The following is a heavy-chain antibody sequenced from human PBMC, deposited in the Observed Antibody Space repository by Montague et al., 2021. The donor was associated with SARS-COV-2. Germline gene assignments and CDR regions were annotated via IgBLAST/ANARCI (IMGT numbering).Heavy chain of an antibody. J-gene: IGHJ2*01. CDR2: IFGSGAGT. CDR1: GFAFNNFA. V-gene: IGHV3-23*01. Sequence: SLRLSCAASGFAFNNFAMTWVRQPPGKGLEWVSRIFGSGAGTYYADSVKGRFTISRDNSRNPLYLQMNSLRAEDTAKYYCAKQPGAGAVVYWYFDLWGRGTVVSVSS. D-gene: IGHD6-19*01. CDR3: AKQPGAGAVVYWYFDL.